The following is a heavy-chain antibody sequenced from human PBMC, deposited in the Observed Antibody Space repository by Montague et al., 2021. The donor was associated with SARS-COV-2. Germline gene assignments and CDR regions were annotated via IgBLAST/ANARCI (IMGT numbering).Heavy chain of an antibody. J-gene: IGHJ4*02. Sequence: SETLSLTCTVSGDSINNYYWSWIRQSPGKGMEYNGYIYYSCGANYYPSRATNYNPSFGSRVAISLDTSKNQFSLNLSSVTTADTAVYYCARGWGTSGYAPAYWGQGTLVTVSS. V-gene: IGHV4-59*01. CDR1: GDSINNYY. CDR3: ARGWGTSGYAPAY. D-gene: IGHD5-12*01. CDR2: IYYSCGANYYPSRAT.